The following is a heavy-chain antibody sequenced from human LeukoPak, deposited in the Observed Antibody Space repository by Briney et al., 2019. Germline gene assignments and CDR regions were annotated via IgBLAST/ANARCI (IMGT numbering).Heavy chain of an antibody. CDR1: GFTFSDHY. V-gene: IGHV3-72*01. Sequence: GGSLRLSCAASGFTFSDHYIDWVRQAPGKGLEWVGRSRDKGNSYTTAYAASVRGRFTISRDDSKNSLYLQMNSLRAEDTAVYYCAKDRHAPGRYCSSTSCFPFDSWGQGTLVTVSS. CDR3: AKDRHAPGRYCSSTSCFPFDS. D-gene: IGHD2-2*01. CDR2: SRDKGNSYTT. J-gene: IGHJ5*01.